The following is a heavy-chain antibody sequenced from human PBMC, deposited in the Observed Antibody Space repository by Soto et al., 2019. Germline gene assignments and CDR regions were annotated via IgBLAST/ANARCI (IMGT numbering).Heavy chain of an antibody. CDR1: GFTFSSYW. Sequence: GGSLRLSCAASGFTFSSYWMSWVRQAPGKGLEWGANIKQDGSGKYYVDFVKGRFTISRDNAKNSLYLQMNSLRAEDTAVYYCARERRMAFDYWGQGTLVTVSS. CDR2: IKQDGSGK. CDR3: ARERRMAFDY. V-gene: IGHV3-7*01. D-gene: IGHD1-1*01. J-gene: IGHJ4*02.